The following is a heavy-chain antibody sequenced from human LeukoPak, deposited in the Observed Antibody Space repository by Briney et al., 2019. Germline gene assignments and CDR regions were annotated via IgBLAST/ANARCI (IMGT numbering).Heavy chain of an antibody. Sequence: GGSLRLSCAASGFTFTTYAMSWVRQAPGKGLEWVANIKQDGSEKYYVDSVKGRFTISRDNAKNSLYLQMNSLRAEDTAVYYCARAPYSSSWYDFDYWGQGTLVTVSS. CDR3: ARAPYSSSWYDFDY. V-gene: IGHV3-7*04. CDR2: IKQDGSEK. CDR1: GFTFTTYA. J-gene: IGHJ4*02. D-gene: IGHD6-13*01.